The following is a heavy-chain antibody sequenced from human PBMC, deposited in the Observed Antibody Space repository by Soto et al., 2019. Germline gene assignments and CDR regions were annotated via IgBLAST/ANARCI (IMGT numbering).Heavy chain of an antibody. CDR2: IRSKAYGGTT. D-gene: IGHD6-19*01. V-gene: IGHV3-49*03. CDR1: GFTFGYYA. Sequence: PGGSRRRSWTASGFTFGYYAMSWCRQAPGKGLEWVGFIRSKAYGGTTEYAASVKGRFTISRDDSKSIAYLQMNSLKTEDTAVYYCTRDKVAGIYYYYGMDVWGQGTTVTVSS. CDR3: TRDKVAGIYYYYGMDV. J-gene: IGHJ6*02.